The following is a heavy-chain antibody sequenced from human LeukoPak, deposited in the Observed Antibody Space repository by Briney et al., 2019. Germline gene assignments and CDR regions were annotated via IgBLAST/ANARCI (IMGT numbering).Heavy chain of an antibody. D-gene: IGHD1-7*01. V-gene: IGHV4-4*09. J-gene: IGHJ3*02. Sequence: PSETLSLTCSVSGDSVDYYYWSWIRQPPEKGLEWIGYIYTSGGTNYNPSLKSRVTISVDTSRNQFSLKLSSVTAADTAVYYCARLEGITATTMGAFDIWGQGTMVTVSS. CDR3: ARLEGITATTMGAFDI. CDR1: GDSVDYYY. CDR2: IYTSGGT.